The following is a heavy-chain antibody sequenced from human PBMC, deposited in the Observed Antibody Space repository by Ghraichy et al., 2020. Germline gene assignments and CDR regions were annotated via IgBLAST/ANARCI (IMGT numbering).Heavy chain of an antibody. J-gene: IGHJ6*02. V-gene: IGHV3-43D*03. CDR3: AKDMRVRYFDWLLGLYYYYYGMDV. CDR2: ISWDGGST. D-gene: IGHD3-9*01. Sequence: GESLNISCAASGFTFDDYAMHWVRQAPGKGLEWVSLISWDGGSTYYADSVKGRFTISRDNSKNSLYLQMNSLRAEDTALYYCAKDMRVRYFDWLLGLYYYYYGMDVWGQGTTVTVSS. CDR1: GFTFDDYA.